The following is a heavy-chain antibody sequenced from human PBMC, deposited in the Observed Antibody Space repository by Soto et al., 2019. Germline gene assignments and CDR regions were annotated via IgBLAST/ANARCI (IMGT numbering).Heavy chain of an antibody. V-gene: IGHV1-69*06. J-gene: IGHJ6*02. CDR3: ARDPHYYGSGSLFMDV. CDR2: IIPIFGTA. CDR1: GGTFSSYA. D-gene: IGHD3-10*01. Sequence: ASVKVSCKASGGTFSSYAISWVRQAPGQGLEWMGGIIPIFGTANYAQKFRGRVTITADKSTSTAYMELSSLRSEDTAVYYCARDPHYYGSGSLFMDVWGQGTTVTVSS.